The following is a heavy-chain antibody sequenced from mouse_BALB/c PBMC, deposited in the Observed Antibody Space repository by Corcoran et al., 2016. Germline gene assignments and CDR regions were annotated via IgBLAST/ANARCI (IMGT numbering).Heavy chain of an antibody. CDR2: IYPYNGGT. CDR3: ARRDYRYDGYAMDY. Sequence: EVQLQQSGPELVIPGASVKISCKASGYTFTDYNMHWVKQSHGKSLEWIGYIYPYNGGTGYNQKFKSKATLTVDNSSSTAYMELRSLTSEDSAVYYCARRDYRYDGYAMDYWGQGTSVTVSS. D-gene: IGHD2-14*01. CDR1: GYTFTDYN. V-gene: IGHV1S29*02. J-gene: IGHJ4*01.